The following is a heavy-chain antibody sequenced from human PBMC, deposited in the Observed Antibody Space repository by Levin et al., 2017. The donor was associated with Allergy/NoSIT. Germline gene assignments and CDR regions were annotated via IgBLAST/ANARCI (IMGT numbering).Heavy chain of an antibody. CDR1: GFTFSSYG. J-gene: IGHJ4*02. CDR3: AKPPRVGNYAFDY. D-gene: IGHD4-11*01. V-gene: IGHV3-30*18. Sequence: GESLKISCAASGFTFSSYGMHWVRQAPGKGLEWVAVISYDGSNKYYADSVKGRFTISRDNSKNTLYLQMNSLRAEDTAVCYCAKPPRVGNYAFDYWGQGTLVTVSS. CDR2: ISYDGSNK.